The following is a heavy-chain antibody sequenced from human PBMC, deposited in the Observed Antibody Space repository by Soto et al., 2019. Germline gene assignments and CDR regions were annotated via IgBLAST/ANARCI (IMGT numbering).Heavy chain of an antibody. CDR1: VVSISSGDYY. CDR3: ARGVEESALPSGNWFDP. V-gene: IGHV4-30-4*01. D-gene: IGHD2-15*01. CDR2: IYYSGST. J-gene: IGHJ5*02. Sequence: PSETLSLTCTVSVVSISSGDYYCSWIRQPPWKGLEWIGYIYYSGSTYYNPSLKSRVTISVDTSKNQFSLKLSSVTAADTAVYYCARGVEESALPSGNWFDPGGQGRLVTVYS.